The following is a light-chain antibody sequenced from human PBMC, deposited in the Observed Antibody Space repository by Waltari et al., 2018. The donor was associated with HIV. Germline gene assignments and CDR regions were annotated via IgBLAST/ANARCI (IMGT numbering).Light chain of an antibody. J-gene: IGKJ5*01. V-gene: IGKV3-11*01. CDR3: QHRSNWPTIT. Sequence: EIVLTQSPATLSLSPGERATLSCRASVSVGCSLAWYQHIRGRAPRLLIYDASNRATGIPARFSGSGSGTDFTLTISSLEPEDFALYYCQHRSNWPTITFGQGTRLEIK. CDR2: DAS. CDR1: VSVGCS.